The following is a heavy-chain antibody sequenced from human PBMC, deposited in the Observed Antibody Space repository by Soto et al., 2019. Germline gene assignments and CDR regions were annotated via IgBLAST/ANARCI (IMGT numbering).Heavy chain of an antibody. D-gene: IGHD6-13*01. CDR1: GGTFSSYA. CDR3: ARDAPPYSSPTGGFDY. J-gene: IGHJ4*02. CDR2: IIPIFGTA. V-gene: IGHV1-69*01. Sequence: QVQLVQSGAEVKKPGSSVKVSCKASGGTFSSYAISWVRQAPGQGLEWMGGIIPIFGTANYAQKFQGRVKITADESKSTAYMELSSLRSEDTAVYYCARDAPPYSSPTGGFDYWGQGTLVTVSS.